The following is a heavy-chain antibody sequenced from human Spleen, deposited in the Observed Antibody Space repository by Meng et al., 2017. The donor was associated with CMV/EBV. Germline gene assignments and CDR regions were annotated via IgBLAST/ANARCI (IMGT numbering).Heavy chain of an antibody. Sequence: YGESFSGFYWSLIRQPPGKGLEWIGEINHSGSSSYNPSLKSRVIMSVDTSKNQFSLKLNSVTAADTAVYYCARLRTSRYYYDAMDVWGQGTLVTVSS. J-gene: IGHJ6*02. D-gene: IGHD1-14*01. V-gene: IGHV4-34*01. CDR3: ARLRTSRYYYDAMDV. CDR1: GESFSGFY. CDR2: INHSGSS.